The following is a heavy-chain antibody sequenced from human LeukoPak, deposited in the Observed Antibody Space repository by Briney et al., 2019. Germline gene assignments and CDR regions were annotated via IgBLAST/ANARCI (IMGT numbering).Heavy chain of an antibody. J-gene: IGHJ4*02. D-gene: IGHD3-10*01. CDR3: ARDDNYGSGQPDD. Sequence: ASVKVSCKASGYTFTSYYMHWVRQAPGQGLEWMGWINTYNGHTDSAQKLQGRVTMTTDTSTSTVYMELRSLRSDDTAVYYCARDDNYGSGQPDDWGQGTLVTVSS. V-gene: IGHV1-18*04. CDR1: GYTFTSYY. CDR2: INTYNGHT.